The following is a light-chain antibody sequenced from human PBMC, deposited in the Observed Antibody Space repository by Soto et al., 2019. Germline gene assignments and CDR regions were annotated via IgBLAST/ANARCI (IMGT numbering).Light chain of an antibody. CDR2: KAS. CDR1: QSISTS. CDR3: QQSATYLRT. V-gene: IGKV1-5*03. J-gene: IGKJ1*01. Sequence: DIQMTQSPSTLSASIGDRVTITCRASQSISTSLAWYQQKPGKAPNLLIYKASSLESGVPSRFSGSGSGTEFTLTISGLQPDDFATYYCQQSATYLRTFGQGTEV.